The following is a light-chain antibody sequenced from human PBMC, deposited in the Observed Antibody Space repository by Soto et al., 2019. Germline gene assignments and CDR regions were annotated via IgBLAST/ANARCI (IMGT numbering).Light chain of an antibody. CDR2: DAS. CDR3: QERSNWPLT. J-gene: IGKJ5*01. V-gene: IGKV3-11*01. CDR1: QSVSSY. Sequence: EIVLTQSPATLSLSPGERATLSRRASQSVSSYFAWYQQKPGQAPRLLIYDASNRATGIPARFSGSGSGTDLTLTISSLDPEDFAVYYCQERSNWPLTFGQGTRLEIK.